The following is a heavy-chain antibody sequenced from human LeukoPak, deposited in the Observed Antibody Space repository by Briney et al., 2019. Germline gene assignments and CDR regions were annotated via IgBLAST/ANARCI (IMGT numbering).Heavy chain of an antibody. V-gene: IGHV1-58*01. CDR2: IVVGSGNT. CDR1: GFTFTSSA. J-gene: IGHJ4*02. D-gene: IGHD3-22*01. Sequence: SVKVSCKASGFTFTSSAVQWVRQARGQRLEWIGWIVVGSGNTNYAQKFQERVTITRDMSTSTAYMELSSLRSEDTAVYYCAAVSSSGYYYDFDYWGQRTLVTVSS. CDR3: AAVSSSGYYYDFDY.